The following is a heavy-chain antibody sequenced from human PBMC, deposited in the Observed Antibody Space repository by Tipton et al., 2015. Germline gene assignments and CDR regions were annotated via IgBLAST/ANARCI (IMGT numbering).Heavy chain of an antibody. V-gene: IGHV3-21*01. CDR3: AVEFYDSNPYYMLSPNIDF. Sequence: GSLRLSCAASGFTFSSFGMNWVRQAPGKGLEWVSYISSSSTYIYYADSVKGRFTISRDNAQNSLDLQMNSLRAEDTAMYYCAVEFYDSNPYYMLSPNIDFWHQATTFTISS. CDR1: GFTFSSFG. J-gene: IGHJ6*02. CDR2: ISSSSTYI. D-gene: IGHD3-22*01.